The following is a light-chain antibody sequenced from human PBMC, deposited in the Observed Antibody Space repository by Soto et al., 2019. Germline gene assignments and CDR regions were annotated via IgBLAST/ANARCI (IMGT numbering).Light chain of an antibody. J-gene: IGKJ5*01. CDR2: GAS. V-gene: IGKV1-39*01. Sequence: IQMSPCRASLTTHVADRLTVTGGASQYIGDFLNWYQQTPGNPPKLLIFGASNLHIGVPSRFSGSGSGTEFTFTISNLQPEDFATYYCQQSYFTPGTFGRGTRVEIK. CDR1: QYIGDF. CDR3: QQSYFTPGT.